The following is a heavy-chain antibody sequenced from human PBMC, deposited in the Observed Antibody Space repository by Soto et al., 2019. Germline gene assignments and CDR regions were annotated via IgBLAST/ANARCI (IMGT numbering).Heavy chain of an antibody. CDR3: AKDLVYDSSGPDAFDI. Sequence: GASVKVSCKASGYTFTSYGISWVRQAPGQGLEWMGWISAYNGNTNYAQKLQGRVTMTTDASTSTAYMELRSLRSGDTAVYYCAKDLVYDSSGPDAFDIWGQGTMVTVSS. D-gene: IGHD3-22*01. CDR1: GYTFTSYG. V-gene: IGHV1-18*01. J-gene: IGHJ3*02. CDR2: ISAYNGNT.